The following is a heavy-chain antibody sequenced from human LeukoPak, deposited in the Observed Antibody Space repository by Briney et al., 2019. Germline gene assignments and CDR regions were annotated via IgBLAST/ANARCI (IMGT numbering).Heavy chain of an antibody. V-gene: IGHV1-8*01. J-gene: IGHJ4*02. D-gene: IGHD3-3*01. CDR2: MNPNSGNT. CDR1: GYTFTSYD. CDR3: ARVGGRFLEWSMKDGLNFDY. Sequence: ASVKVSCKASGYTFTSYDINWVRQATGQGLEWMGWMNPNSGNTGYAQKFQGRVTMTKNTSISTAYMELSSLKSEDTAVYYCARVGGRFLEWSMKDGLNFDYWGQGTLVTVSS.